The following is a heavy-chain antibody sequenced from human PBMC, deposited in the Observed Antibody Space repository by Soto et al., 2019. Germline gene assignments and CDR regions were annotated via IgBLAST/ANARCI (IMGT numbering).Heavy chain of an antibody. D-gene: IGHD2-21*02. CDR3: ARDLWGYCGTDCYPLDV. J-gene: IGHJ6*02. CDR2: IYHSGST. Sequence: PSETLSLTCTVSGGSISSGGYYWSWIRQHPGKGLEWIGYIYHSGSTYYNPSLKSRVTISVDTSQNQFSLNLNYVTAADTAVYYCARDLWGYCGTDCYPLDVWGQGTTVTVSS. CDR1: GGSISSGGYY. V-gene: IGHV4-31*03.